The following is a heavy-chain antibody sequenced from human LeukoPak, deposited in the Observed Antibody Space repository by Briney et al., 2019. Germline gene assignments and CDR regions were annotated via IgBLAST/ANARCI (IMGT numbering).Heavy chain of an antibody. J-gene: IGHJ4*02. V-gene: IGHV3-74*01. CDR3: VSFYEAY. CDR2: INSDGCWT. CDR1: GNYW. D-gene: IGHD2/OR15-2a*01. Sequence: GGSLRLSCAASGNYWMHSVRQAPGKGLVWVAHINSDGCWTSYADSVKGRFTTSKDTANNTVYRQMNNLRAEDTAVYYCVSFYEAYWGRGTLVTVSS.